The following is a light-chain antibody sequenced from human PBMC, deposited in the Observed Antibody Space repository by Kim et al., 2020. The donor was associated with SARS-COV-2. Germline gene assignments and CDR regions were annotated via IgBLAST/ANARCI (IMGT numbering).Light chain of an antibody. Sequence: EIVMTQSPATLSVSPGERATLSCRASQSVSSNLAWYQQKPGQAPRLLIYGASTRATGIPARFSGSGSGTEFTLTISSLQSEDFAVYYCQQYNIRRTFGQGTKVDIK. CDR2: GAS. V-gene: IGKV3-15*01. J-gene: IGKJ1*01. CDR1: QSVSSN. CDR3: QQYNIRRT.